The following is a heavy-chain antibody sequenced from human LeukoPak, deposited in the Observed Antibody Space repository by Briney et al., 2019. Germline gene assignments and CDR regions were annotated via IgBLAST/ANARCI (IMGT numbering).Heavy chain of an antibody. J-gene: IGHJ3*01. V-gene: IGHV3-11*03. D-gene: IGHD1-26*01. Sequence: GETLRLSCAASGFTITDYNMSWIRQPPGKVLEWVSFSSSRSFTNYAASVNGRFTISRDNAKNTLYLQMKSLRADDTAVYYCARRWELQVGAFDVWGQGAMVTVSS. CDR2: SSSRSFT. CDR3: ARRWELQVGAFDV. CDR1: GFTITDYN.